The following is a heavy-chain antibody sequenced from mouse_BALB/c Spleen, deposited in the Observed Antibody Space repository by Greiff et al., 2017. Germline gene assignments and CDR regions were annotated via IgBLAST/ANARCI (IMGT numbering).Heavy chain of an antibody. Sequence: EVKLVESGGGLVQPGGSRKLSCAASGFTFSSFGMHWVRQAPEKGLEWVAYISSGSSTIYYADTVKGRFTISRDNPKNTLFLQMTSLRSEDTAMYYCARAPYGKAMDYWGQGTSVTVSS. V-gene: IGHV5-17*02. J-gene: IGHJ4*01. CDR3: ARAPYGKAMDY. D-gene: IGHD2-1*01. CDR2: ISSGSSTI. CDR1: GFTFSSFG.